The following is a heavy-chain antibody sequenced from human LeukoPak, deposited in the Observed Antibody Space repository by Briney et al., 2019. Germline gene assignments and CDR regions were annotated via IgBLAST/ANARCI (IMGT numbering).Heavy chain of an antibody. V-gene: IGHV3-21*01. Sequence: GGSLRLSCAASGFTLSSYSMNWVRQAPGKGLEWVSSISSSSSYIYYADSVKGRFTISRDNAKNSLYLQMNSLRAEDTAVYYCAGVYGDYGYFDYWGQGTLVTVSS. CDR2: ISSSSSYI. D-gene: IGHD4-17*01. CDR1: GFTLSSYS. J-gene: IGHJ4*02. CDR3: AGVYGDYGYFDY.